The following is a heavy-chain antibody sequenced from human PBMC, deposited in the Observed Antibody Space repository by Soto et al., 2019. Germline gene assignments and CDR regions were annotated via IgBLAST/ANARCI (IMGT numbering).Heavy chain of an antibody. D-gene: IGHD4-17*01. CDR2: VKSKTDGGTT. CDR3: TTDSYMTNIIVRFDY. CDR1: GFIFGNAW. Sequence: GGPLRLSCAASGFIFGNAWINWVRQAPGKGLEWVGRVKSKTDGGTTDFAAPVKGRFAISRDDSKNMVYLEMNSLKTEDTAIYYCTTDSYMTNIIVRFDYWGHGTLVTVSS. V-gene: IGHV3-15*07. J-gene: IGHJ4*01.